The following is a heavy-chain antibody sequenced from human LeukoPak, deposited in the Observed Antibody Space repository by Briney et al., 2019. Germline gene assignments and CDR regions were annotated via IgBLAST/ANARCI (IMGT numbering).Heavy chain of an antibody. Sequence: SVKDSCKASGGTFSSSAISWVRQATGQGLEWMGRIIPLFGIANYAQKFRGRVTITADKSTSTAYMELSSLRSEDTAVYYCARVEGLGATTVGFDYWGQGTLVTVSS. V-gene: IGHV1-69*04. CDR2: IIPLFGIA. CDR3: ARVEGLGATTVGFDY. CDR1: GGTFSSSA. J-gene: IGHJ4*02. D-gene: IGHD1-26*01.